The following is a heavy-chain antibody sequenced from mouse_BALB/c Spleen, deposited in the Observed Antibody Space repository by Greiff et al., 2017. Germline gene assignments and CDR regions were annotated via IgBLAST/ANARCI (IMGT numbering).Heavy chain of an antibody. CDR2: ISSGGSYT. Sequence: EVQLVESGGDLVKPGGSLKLSCAASGFTFSSYGMSWVRQTPDKRLEWVATISSGGSYTYYPDSVKGRFTISRDNAKNTLYLQMSSLKSEDTAMYYCARQGAMITYYAMDYWGQGTSVTVSS. D-gene: IGHD2-4*01. CDR1: GFTFSSYG. CDR3: ARQGAMITYYAMDY. V-gene: IGHV5-6*01. J-gene: IGHJ4*01.